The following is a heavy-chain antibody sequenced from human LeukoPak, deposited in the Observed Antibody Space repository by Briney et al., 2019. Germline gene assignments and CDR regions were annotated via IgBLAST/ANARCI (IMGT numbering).Heavy chain of an antibody. CDR1: GFTFFTYG. CDR3: VRDPDALDY. J-gene: IGHJ4*02. V-gene: IGHV3-33*01. CDR2: IWFDGSKI. D-gene: IGHD2-2*01. Sequence: GGSLRLSCAASGFTFFTYGMHWVRQAPGKGLEWVALIWFDGSKIYYADSVKGRFTISRDNSKNTLYLQMNSLRDEDTAVYYCVRDPDALDYWGQGTLVTVSS.